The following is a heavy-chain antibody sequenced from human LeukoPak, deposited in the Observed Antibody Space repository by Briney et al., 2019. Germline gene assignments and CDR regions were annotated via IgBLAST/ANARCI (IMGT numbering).Heavy chain of an antibody. CDR2: ISGSGGST. CDR1: GFTFSSYG. V-gene: IGHV3-23*01. CDR3: ARGSIFGVVIIYYYMDV. Sequence: GGSLRLSCAASGFTFSSYGMSWVRQAPGEGLEWVSAISGSGGSTYDADSVKGRFTISRDNSKNTLYLQMNSLRAEDTAVYYCARGSIFGVVIIYYYMDVWGKGTTVTVSS. D-gene: IGHD3-3*01. J-gene: IGHJ6*03.